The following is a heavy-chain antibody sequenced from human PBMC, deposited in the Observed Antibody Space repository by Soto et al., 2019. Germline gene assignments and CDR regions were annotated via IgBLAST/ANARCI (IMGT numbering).Heavy chain of an antibody. CDR3: ARVITMVRGGTYYYYGMDV. D-gene: IGHD3-10*01. V-gene: IGHV1-18*04. Sequence: ASVKVSCKASGYTFTSYGISWVRQAPGQGLEWMGWISAYNGNTNYAQKLQGRVTMTTDTSTSTAYMELRSLRSDDTAVYYCARVITMVRGGTYYYYGMDVWGQGTTVTVS. CDR1: GYTFTSYG. J-gene: IGHJ6*02. CDR2: ISAYNGNT.